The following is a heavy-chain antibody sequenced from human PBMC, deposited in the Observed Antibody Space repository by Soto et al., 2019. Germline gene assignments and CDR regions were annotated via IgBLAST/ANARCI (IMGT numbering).Heavy chain of an antibody. CDR3: AKDRYKGVGAFDL. Sequence: QLLESGGGLVQPGGSLRLSCAAAAFSFSSYPMNWVRQAPGKGLEWISSVSASGRQTYYADSVKGSFTISRDNAKNTLYPEVNRLSAYETAVYSCAKDRYKGVGAFDLWGRGAQVSVSS. J-gene: IGHJ2*01. CDR1: AFSFSSYP. CDR2: VSASGRQT. D-gene: IGHD5-12*01. V-gene: IGHV3-23*01.